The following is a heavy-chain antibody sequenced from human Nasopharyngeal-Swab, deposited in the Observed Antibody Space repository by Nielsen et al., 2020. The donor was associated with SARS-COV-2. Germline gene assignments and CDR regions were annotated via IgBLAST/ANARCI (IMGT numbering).Heavy chain of an antibody. J-gene: IGHJ4*02. CDR3: AREPGDY. V-gene: IGHV3-11*06. Sequence: WIRQPPGKGLEWISYISGKSTYTSYADSVKGRFTISRDNVKKSLYLQMNSLRAEDTAVYYCAREPGDYWGQGILVTVSS. CDR2: ISGKSTYT.